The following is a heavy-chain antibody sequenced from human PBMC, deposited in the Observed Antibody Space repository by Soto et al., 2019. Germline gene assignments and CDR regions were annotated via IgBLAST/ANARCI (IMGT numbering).Heavy chain of an antibody. Sequence: QVQLVQSGAEVKKPGSSVKVSCKASGGTFSSSAISWVRQAPGQGREWMGGIIPIFGTANYAQQFQGRVTITADASAYTAYMELSSLTSEDTAISFCAREGQWLVRLGGVQYHGMDVWGQGTTVTVSS. CDR1: GGTFSSSA. J-gene: IGHJ6*02. V-gene: IGHV1-69*01. CDR3: AREGQWLVRLGGVQYHGMDV. CDR2: IIPIFGTA. D-gene: IGHD6-19*01.